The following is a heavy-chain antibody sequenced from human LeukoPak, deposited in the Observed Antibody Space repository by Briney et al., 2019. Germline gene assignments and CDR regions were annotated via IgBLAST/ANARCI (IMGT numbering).Heavy chain of an antibody. CDR1: GDSISSYY. CDR2: IYYSGST. J-gene: IGHJ5*02. D-gene: IGHD3-16*01. V-gene: IGHV4-59*01. Sequence: SETLSLTCAVSGDSISSYYWSWIRQPPGKGLEWIGYIYYSGSTNYNPSLKSRVTISVDTSKNQFSLKLSSVTAADTAVYYCARIRVRGEWFDPWGQGTLVTVSS. CDR3: ARIRVRGEWFDP.